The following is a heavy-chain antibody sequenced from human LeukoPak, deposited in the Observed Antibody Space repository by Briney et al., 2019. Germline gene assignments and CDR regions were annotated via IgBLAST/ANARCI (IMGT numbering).Heavy chain of an antibody. CDR2: IRYDGSNK. D-gene: IGHD6-25*01. CDR3: AKVILSSGDY. Sequence: VGSLRLSCAASVFTFSSYSMHWVRQAPGGRLEWVAFIRYDGSNKYYADSVKGRFTISRDNSKNALYLQMNRLRAEDTAVYYCAKVILSSGDYWGQGTLVTVSS. V-gene: IGHV3-30*02. J-gene: IGHJ4*02. CDR1: VFTFSSYS.